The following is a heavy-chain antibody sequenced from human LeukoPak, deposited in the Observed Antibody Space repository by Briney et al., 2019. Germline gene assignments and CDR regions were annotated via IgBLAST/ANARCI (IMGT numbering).Heavy chain of an antibody. CDR1: GFTFSSYG. D-gene: IGHD1-26*01. Sequence: PGGSLRLSCAASGFTFSSYGMHWVRQAPGKGLEWVAVISYDGSNKYYADSVKGRFTISRDNSKNTLYLQMNSLRAEDTAVYYCAKHGASDYYYGMDVWGQGTTVTVSS. CDR2: ISYDGSNK. J-gene: IGHJ6*02. CDR3: AKHGASDYYYGMDV. V-gene: IGHV3-30*18.